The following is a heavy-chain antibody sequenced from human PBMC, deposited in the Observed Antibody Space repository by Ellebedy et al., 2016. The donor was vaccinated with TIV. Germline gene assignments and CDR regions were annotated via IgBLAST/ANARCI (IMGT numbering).Heavy chain of an antibody. CDR3: AKRGFMDV. CDR1: AFTFSSHW. J-gene: IGHJ6*02. D-gene: IGHD3-10*01. CDR2: INQDGSEK. Sequence: GESLKISCAASAFTFSSHWMSWVRQAPGKGLEWVANINQDGSEKHYVDSVRGRFTVSRDNAKNSLYLQMNNLRAEDTAVYYCAKRGFMDVWGQGTTVTVSS. V-gene: IGHV3-7*03.